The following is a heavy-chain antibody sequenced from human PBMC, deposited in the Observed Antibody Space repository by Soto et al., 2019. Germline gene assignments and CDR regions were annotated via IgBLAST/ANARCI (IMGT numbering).Heavy chain of an antibody. Sequence: QVQLVESGGGVVQPWRTLRLSCAASGFSFSSYGMHWVRQAPGKGLEWVALISYDGNNKYYADSVKGRFTISRDNSKNTLFMQMNSLRAEDTAVYYCAKDRGSTSCYSLAFCYYYGMDVWGQGTTVTVSS. J-gene: IGHJ6*02. CDR1: GFSFSSYG. D-gene: IGHD2-2*01. CDR3: AKDRGSTSCYSLAFCYYYGMDV. V-gene: IGHV3-30*18. CDR2: ISYDGNNK.